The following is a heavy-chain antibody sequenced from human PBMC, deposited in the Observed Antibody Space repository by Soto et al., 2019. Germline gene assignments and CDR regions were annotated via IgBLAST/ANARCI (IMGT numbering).Heavy chain of an antibody. CDR2: ISSSSSTI. J-gene: IGHJ4*02. D-gene: IGHD6-19*01. CDR1: GFTFSSYS. CDR3: ARSSQWLVGGLDY. V-gene: IGHV3-48*01. Sequence: EVQLVESGGGLVQPGGSLRLSCAASGFTFSSYSMNWVRQAPGKGLEWVSYISSSSSTIYYADSVKGRFTISRDNAKNSLYLQMNSLRAEYTAVYYCARSSQWLVGGLDYWGQGTLVTVSS.